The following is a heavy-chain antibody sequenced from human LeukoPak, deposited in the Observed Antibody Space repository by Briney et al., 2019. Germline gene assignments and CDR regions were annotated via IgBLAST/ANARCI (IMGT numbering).Heavy chain of an antibody. J-gene: IGHJ4*02. CDR1: GFTFSSYG. CDR3: ATDLAAAGMTVDY. CDR2: IWYDGSNK. D-gene: IGHD6-13*01. V-gene: IGHV3-33*01. Sequence: GGSLRLSCAASGFTFSSYGMHWVRQAPGKGLEWVAVIWYDGSNKYYADSVKGRFTISRDNSKNTLYLQMNSLRAEDTAVYYCATDLAAAGMTVDYWGQGTLVTVSS.